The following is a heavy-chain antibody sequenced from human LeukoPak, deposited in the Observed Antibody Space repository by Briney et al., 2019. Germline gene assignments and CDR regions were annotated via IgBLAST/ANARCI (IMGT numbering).Heavy chain of an antibody. Sequence: ASVKVSCKVSGYTLTELSMHWVRQAPGKGLVWMGGFDPEDGETIYAQKFQGRVTMTEDTSTDTAYMELSSLRSEDTAVYYCATSYAIGGWFYFDYWGQGTLVTVSS. CDR1: GYTLTELS. CDR3: ATSYAIGGWFYFDY. CDR2: FDPEDGET. D-gene: IGHD6-19*01. V-gene: IGHV1-24*01. J-gene: IGHJ4*02.